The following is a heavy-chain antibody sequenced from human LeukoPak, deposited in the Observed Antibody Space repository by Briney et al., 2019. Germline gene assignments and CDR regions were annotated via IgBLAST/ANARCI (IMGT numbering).Heavy chain of an antibody. CDR2: IYYSGST. J-gene: IGHJ4*02. V-gene: IGHV4-59*01. Sequence: SETLSLTCTVSGGSISSYYWSRIRQPPGKGLEWIGYIYYSGSTNYNPSLKSRVTISVDTSKNQFSLKLSSVTAADTAVYYCARDRSGSYAPYFDYWGQGTLVTVSS. CDR3: ARDRSGSYAPYFDY. D-gene: IGHD1-26*01. CDR1: GGSISSYY.